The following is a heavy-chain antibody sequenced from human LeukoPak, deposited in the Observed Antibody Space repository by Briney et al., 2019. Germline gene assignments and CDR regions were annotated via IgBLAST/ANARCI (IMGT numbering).Heavy chain of an antibody. D-gene: IGHD3-10*01. CDR3: ARDTMVRGAIEFDY. CDR2: IYSGGST. Sequence: GGSLRLSCAASGFTVSSNYMSWVRQAPGKGLEWVSVIYSGGSTYYADSVKGRFTISRDNAKNSLYLQMNSLRAEDTAVYYCARDTMVRGAIEFDYWGQGTLVTISS. V-gene: IGHV3-66*01. J-gene: IGHJ4*02. CDR1: GFTVSSNY.